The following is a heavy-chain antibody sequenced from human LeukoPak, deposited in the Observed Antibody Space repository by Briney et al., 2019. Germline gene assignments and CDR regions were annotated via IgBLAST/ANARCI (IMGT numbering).Heavy chain of an antibody. CDR2: INPNSGGT. CDR3: ARRWITGTMFDP. D-gene: IGHD1-7*01. CDR1: GYTFIGYY. V-gene: IGHV1-2*02. Sequence: ASVKVSCKASGYTFIGYYMHWVRQAPGQGLEWMGWINPNSGGTNYAQKFQGRVTMTRDTSISTAYMELSRLRSDDTAVYYCARRWITGTMFDPWGQGTLVTVSS. J-gene: IGHJ5*02.